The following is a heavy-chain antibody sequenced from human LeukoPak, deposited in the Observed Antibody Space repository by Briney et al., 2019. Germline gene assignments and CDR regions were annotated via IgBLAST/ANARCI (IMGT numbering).Heavy chain of an antibody. V-gene: IGHV4-4*09. CDR3: ARLGSYHVF. CDR2: IHSSGGS. D-gene: IGHD1-26*01. J-gene: IGHJ4*02. CDR1: GASISNYY. Sequence: SETLSLTCTVSGASISNYYWSWIRQTPEKGLEWMGHIHSSGGSSYYPSLKSRLTLSLDTSRNQHSLKLPSVTAADTAVYFCARLGSYHVFWGQGALVTVSS.